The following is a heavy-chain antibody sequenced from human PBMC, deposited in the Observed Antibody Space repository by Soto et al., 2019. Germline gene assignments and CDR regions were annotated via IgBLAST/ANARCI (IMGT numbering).Heavy chain of an antibody. V-gene: IGHV3-30*18. D-gene: IGHD3-3*01. CDR3: AKDHREGDYDFWSGYLRY. Sequence: QVQLVESGGGVVQPGRSLRLSCAASGFTFSSYGMHWVRQAPGKGLEWVAVISYDGSNKYYADSVKGRFTISRDNSKNKLYLQMNSLRAEDTAVYYCAKDHREGDYDFWSGYLRYWGQGTLVTVSS. J-gene: IGHJ4*02. CDR2: ISYDGSNK. CDR1: GFTFSSYG.